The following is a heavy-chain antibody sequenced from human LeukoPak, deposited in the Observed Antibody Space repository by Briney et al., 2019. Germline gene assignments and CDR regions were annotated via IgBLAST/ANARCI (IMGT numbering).Heavy chain of an antibody. D-gene: IGHD3-3*01. V-gene: IGHV3-48*04. J-gene: IGHJ4*02. Sequence: PGGSLRLSCAASGFTFSSYSMNWVRQAPGKGLEWVSYISSSSSTIYYADSVKGRFTISRDNAKNSLYLQMNSLRAEDTALYYCAKDIGSSGFWSGLDYWGQGTLVTVSS. CDR2: ISSSSSTI. CDR1: GFTFSSYS. CDR3: AKDIGSSGFWSGLDY.